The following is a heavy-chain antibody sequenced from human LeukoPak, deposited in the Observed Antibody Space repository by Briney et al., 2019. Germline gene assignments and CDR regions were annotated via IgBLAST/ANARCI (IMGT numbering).Heavy chain of an antibody. CDR3: AREQQTGAYFDY. CDR1: GFTFSGAW. J-gene: IGHJ4*02. CDR2: IKQDGSEK. V-gene: IGHV3-7*01. D-gene: IGHD1-1*01. Sequence: GGSLRLSYTASGFTFSGAWMTWVRQAPGKGLEWVANIKQDGSEKYYVDSVKGRFTISRDNAKNSLYLQMNSLRAEDTAVYYCAREQQTGAYFDYWGQGTLVTVSS.